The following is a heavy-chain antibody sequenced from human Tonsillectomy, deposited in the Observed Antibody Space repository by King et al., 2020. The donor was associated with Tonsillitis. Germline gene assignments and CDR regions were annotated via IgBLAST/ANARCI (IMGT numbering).Heavy chain of an antibody. CDR3: ARVSDSSGYYYFDY. CDR1: GYTFTSYD. Sequence: AQLVQSGAEVKKPGASVKVSCKASGYTFTSYDINWVRQATGQGLEWMGWMNPNSGNTGYAQKFQGRVTMTRNTSISTAYMELSSLRSEDTAVYYCARVSDSSGYYYFDYWGQGTLVTVSS. CDR2: MNPNSGNT. J-gene: IGHJ4*02. V-gene: IGHV1-8*01. D-gene: IGHD3-22*01.